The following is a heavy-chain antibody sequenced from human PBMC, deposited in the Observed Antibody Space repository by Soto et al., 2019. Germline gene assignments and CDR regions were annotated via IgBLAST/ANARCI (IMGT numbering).Heavy chain of an antibody. CDR2: IIPLFGTT. CDR1: GGTFTDYA. V-gene: IGHV1-69*06. J-gene: IGHJ6*04. CDR3: ATCIWTSYYNYNMDV. Sequence: SVKVSCKASGGTFTDYAISWVRQAPGQGLQWMGGIIPLFGTTNYAQSFQGRVTITADKFTNTAHMELSSLGSDDTAVYYCATCIWTSYYNYNMDVWGKGTTVTVSS. D-gene: IGHD3-3*01.